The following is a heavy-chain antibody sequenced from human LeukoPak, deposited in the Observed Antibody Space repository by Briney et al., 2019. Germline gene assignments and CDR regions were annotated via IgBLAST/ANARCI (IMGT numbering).Heavy chain of an antibody. Sequence: SETLSLTCTVSGGSISSYYRSWIRQPPGKGLEWIGYIYYSGSTNYNPSLKSRVTISVDTSKNQFSLKLSSVTAADTAVYYCARTITMVRGASPANPINWFDPWGQGTLVTVSS. J-gene: IGHJ5*02. CDR1: GGSISSYY. CDR3: ARTITMVRGASPANPINWFDP. V-gene: IGHV4-59*08. D-gene: IGHD3-10*01. CDR2: IYYSGST.